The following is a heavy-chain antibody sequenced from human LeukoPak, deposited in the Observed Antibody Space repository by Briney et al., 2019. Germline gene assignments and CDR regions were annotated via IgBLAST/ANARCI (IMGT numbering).Heavy chain of an antibody. J-gene: IGHJ4*02. Sequence: GGSLRLSCAASGFTFSSYLMNWGRQAPGKGLEWVANINQDGSGKYYLDSVKGRFTISRDNAKNSVYLQMNSLRAEDTAVYYFVRHVLRDGYWGQGTLVTVSS. CDR1: GFTFSSYL. V-gene: IGHV3-7*01. CDR2: INQDGSGK. D-gene: IGHD5-24*01. CDR3: VRHVLRDGY.